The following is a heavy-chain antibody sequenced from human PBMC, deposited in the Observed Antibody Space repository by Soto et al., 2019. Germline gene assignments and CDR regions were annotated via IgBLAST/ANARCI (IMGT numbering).Heavy chain of an antibody. CDR1: GFSLSNARMG. CDR2: IFSNEEK. D-gene: IGHD1-26*01. Sequence: QVTLKDSGPVLVKPTETLTLTCTVSGFSLSNARMGVSWIRQPPGKALEWLAHIFSNEEKAYRPSLKSSLTTSKDTSKSKVVLTKTNMDPLDTATYYCARIRIRGLELPYYIDYWGQGTLVTVSS. V-gene: IGHV2-26*01. CDR3: ARIRIRGLELPYYIDY. J-gene: IGHJ4*02.